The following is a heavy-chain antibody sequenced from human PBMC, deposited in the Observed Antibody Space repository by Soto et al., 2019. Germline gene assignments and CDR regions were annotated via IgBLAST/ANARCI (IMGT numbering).Heavy chain of an antibody. CDR3: ARGRGSLRFMLEGGDFDY. J-gene: IGHJ4*02. Sequence: ASVKVSCKASGYTFTSYDINWVRQATGQGLEWMGWMNPNSGNTGYAQKFQGRVTMTRNTSISTAYMELSSLRSEDTAVYYCARGRGSLRFMLEGGDFDYWGQGTLVTVSS. CDR2: MNPNSGNT. V-gene: IGHV1-8*01. CDR1: GYTFTSYD. D-gene: IGHD3-3*01.